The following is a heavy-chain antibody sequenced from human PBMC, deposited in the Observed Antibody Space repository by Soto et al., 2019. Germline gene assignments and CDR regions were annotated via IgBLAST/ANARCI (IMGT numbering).Heavy chain of an antibody. CDR2: IYYSGST. J-gene: IGHJ4*02. D-gene: IGHD6-13*01. CDR1: GGSIISYY. CDR3: ARALYSSSWYYFDY. Sequence: ASETLSLTYTVSGGSIISYYWSWIRQTPGKGLEWIGYIYYSGSTNYNPSLKSRVTISVDTSKNQFSLKLSSVTAADTAVYYCARALYSSSWYYFDYWGQGTLVTVS. V-gene: IGHV4-59*01.